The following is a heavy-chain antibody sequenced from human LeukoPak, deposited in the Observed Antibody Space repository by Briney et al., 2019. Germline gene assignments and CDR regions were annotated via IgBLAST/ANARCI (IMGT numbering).Heavy chain of an antibody. CDR1: GYTFTGYY. CDR2: INPSSGGT. J-gene: IGHJ4*02. CDR3: ARDQRLWWSRGVYYFDY. Sequence: ASVKVSCKAPGYTFTGYYMHWVRQAPGQGLEWMGWINPSSGGTNYAQKFQGRVTMTRDTSISTAYMELRRLRDDDTAVYYCARDQRLWWSRGVYYFDYWGQGTLVTVSS. V-gene: IGHV1-2*02. D-gene: IGHD2-21*01.